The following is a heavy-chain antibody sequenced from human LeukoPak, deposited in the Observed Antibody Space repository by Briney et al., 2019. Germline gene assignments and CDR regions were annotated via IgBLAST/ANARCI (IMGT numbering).Heavy chain of an antibody. J-gene: IGHJ4*02. Sequence: PGGPLRLSCEASGFTVRSNDMSWVRQAPGKGLEWVSVFQSGGSTYYADPVRGRFTISRDNSKNTLYLQMNSLRVEDTAVYYCARAGGRATLVDYWGQGTLVTVSS. V-gene: IGHV3-53*01. D-gene: IGHD1-26*01. CDR3: ARAGGRATLVDY. CDR2: FQSGGST. CDR1: GFTVRSND.